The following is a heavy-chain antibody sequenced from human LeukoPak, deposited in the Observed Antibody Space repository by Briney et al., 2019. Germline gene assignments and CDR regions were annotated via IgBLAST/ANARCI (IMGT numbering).Heavy chain of an antibody. CDR3: APLDFWVPST. CDR1: GYTLNELS. CDR2: FDPEYGER. J-gene: IGHJ5*02. Sequence: ASVKVSCKVSGYTLNELSIHWVRQAAGKGLEWMGGFDPEYGERVYAQKFQGRVTMAEDTSTDTAYMELSSLRSEDTAVYYCAPLDFWVPSTWGQGTLVTVSS. V-gene: IGHV1-24*01. D-gene: IGHD3-3*01.